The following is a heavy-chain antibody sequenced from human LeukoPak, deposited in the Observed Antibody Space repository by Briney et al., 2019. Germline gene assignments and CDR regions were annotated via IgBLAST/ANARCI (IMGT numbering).Heavy chain of an antibody. J-gene: IGHJ4*02. D-gene: IGHD3-22*01. CDR1: GGSFSGYY. CDR3: ARRAITMIVVVTMGKNYFDY. Sequence: SETLSLTCAVYGGSFSGYYWSWIRQPPGKGLEWIGEINHSGSTNYNPFLKSRVTISVDTSKNQFSLKLSSVTAADTAVYYCARRAITMIVVVTMGKNYFDYWGQGTLVTVSS. V-gene: IGHV4-34*01. CDR2: INHSGST.